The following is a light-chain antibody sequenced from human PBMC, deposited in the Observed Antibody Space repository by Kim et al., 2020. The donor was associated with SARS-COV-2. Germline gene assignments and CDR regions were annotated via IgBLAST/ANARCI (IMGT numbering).Light chain of an antibody. V-gene: IGLV3-10*01. J-gene: IGLJ3*02. CDR1: TLPKEY. CDR2: EDN. Sequence: PGHTARITCSGDTLPKEYAYWYQQKSGQAPVLVIYEDNKRPSGIPERFSGSSSGTKATLTITGAQVEDEADYHCYSPDTSGNQGVFGGGTQLTVL. CDR3: YSPDTSGNQGV.